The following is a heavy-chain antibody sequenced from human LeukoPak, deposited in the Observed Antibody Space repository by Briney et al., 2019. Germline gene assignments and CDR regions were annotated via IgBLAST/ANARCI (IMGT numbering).Heavy chain of an antibody. CDR2: ISYDGSNK. V-gene: IGHV3-30*18. D-gene: IGHD1-26*01. J-gene: IGHJ4*02. CDR3: AKDHPSGSLDY. CDR1: GFTFSSYG. Sequence: GRSLRLSCAASGFTFSSYGMHWVRQAPGKGLEWVADISYDGSNKYYADSVKGRFTISRDNSKNTLYLQMNSLRAEDTAVYYCAKDHPSGSLDYWGQGTLVTVSS.